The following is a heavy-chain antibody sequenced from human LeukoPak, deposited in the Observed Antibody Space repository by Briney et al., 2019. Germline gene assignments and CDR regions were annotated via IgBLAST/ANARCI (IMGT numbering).Heavy chain of an antibody. D-gene: IGHD3-10*02. CDR3: ARESRFGELFSPYYYYGMDV. J-gene: IGHJ6*02. V-gene: IGHV1-46*01. Sequence: GASVKVSCKASGYTFTGYHMHWVRQAPGQGLEWMGIINPSGGSTSYAQKFQGRVTMTRDTSTSTVYMELSSLRSEDTAVYYCARESRFGELFSPYYYYGMDVWGQGTTVTVSS. CDR1: GYTFTGYH. CDR2: INPSGGST.